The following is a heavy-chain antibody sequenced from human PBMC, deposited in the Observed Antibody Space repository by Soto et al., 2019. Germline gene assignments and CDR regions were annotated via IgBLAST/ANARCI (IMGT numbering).Heavy chain of an antibody. D-gene: IGHD3-10*01. Sequence: QVQLQESGPGLVKPSGTLSLTCAVSGASISSSNWWTWVRQPPGKGLEWIGEIYHSGSTNYNPSLMRRVTISLDKSKNHFSLRLSSVTAAATAVYYCATSRGSGRLDNWGQGTLVTVSS. CDR1: GASISSSNW. J-gene: IGHJ4*02. CDR2: IYHSGST. CDR3: ATSRGSGRLDN. V-gene: IGHV4-4*02.